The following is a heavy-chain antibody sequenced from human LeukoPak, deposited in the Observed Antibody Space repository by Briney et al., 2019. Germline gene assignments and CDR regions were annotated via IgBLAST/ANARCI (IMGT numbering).Heavy chain of an antibody. V-gene: IGHV4-31*03. CDR1: GGSISSGGYY. D-gene: IGHD3-10*01. Sequence: SETLSLTCTVSGGSISSGGYYWSWIRQHPGKGLEWIGYIYYSGSTYYNPSLKSRVTISVDTSKNQFSLKLSSVTAADTAVYYCARDSGRFDVFDIWGQGTMVTVSS. CDR3: ARDSGRFDVFDI. J-gene: IGHJ3*02. CDR2: IYYSGST.